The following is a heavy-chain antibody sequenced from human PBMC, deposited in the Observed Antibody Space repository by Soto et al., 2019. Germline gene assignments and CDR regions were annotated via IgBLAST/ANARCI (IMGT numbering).Heavy chain of an antibody. Sequence: APVKVSCKASGYTFTGYYVHWVREAPGQGLEWMGWINPETGGTSYAQKFQGRVTLSRDTSINTAYLELSRLRLDDAAVYFCARERYQVISDGMDVWGQGTTVTVSS. CDR3: ARERYQVISDGMDV. CDR1: GYTFTGYY. CDR2: INPETGGT. V-gene: IGHV1-2*02. D-gene: IGHD2-2*01. J-gene: IGHJ6*02.